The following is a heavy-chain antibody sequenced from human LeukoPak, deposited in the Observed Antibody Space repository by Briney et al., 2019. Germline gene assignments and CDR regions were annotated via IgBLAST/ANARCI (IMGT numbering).Heavy chain of an antibody. CDR1: GFTFSSYA. V-gene: IGHV3-23*01. J-gene: IGHJ4*02. CDR2: ISGSGGST. CDR3: ARDRLPVDY. Sequence: GGSLRLSCAASGFTFSSYAMSWVRQAPGKGLEWVSAISGSGGSTYYADSVKGRFTISRDNAKNSLYLQMYSLRAEDTAVYYCARDRLPVDYWGQGTLVTVSS.